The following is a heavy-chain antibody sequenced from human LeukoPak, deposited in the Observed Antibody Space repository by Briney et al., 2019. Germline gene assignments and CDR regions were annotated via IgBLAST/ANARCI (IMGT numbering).Heavy chain of an antibody. Sequence: PSETLSLTCAVYGGSFSGYYWSWIRQPPGKGLEWIGEINHSGSTNYNPSLKSRVTISVDTPKNQFSLKLSSVTAADTAVYYCARVPTWYIPNYFDYWGQGTLVTVSS. J-gene: IGHJ4*02. CDR3: ARVPTWYIPNYFDY. V-gene: IGHV4-34*01. CDR2: INHSGST. D-gene: IGHD2-8*02. CDR1: GGSFSGYY.